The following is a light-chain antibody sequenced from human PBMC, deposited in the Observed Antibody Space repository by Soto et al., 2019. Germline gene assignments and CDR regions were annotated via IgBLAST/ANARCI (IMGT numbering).Light chain of an antibody. CDR1: SSDVGGYNY. J-gene: IGLJ1*01. Sequence: QSALTQPASVSGSPGQSITISCTGTSSDVGGYNYVSWYQQQAGKAPKLIIHEVSNRPSGVSNRFSGSKSDNTASLTISGLQAEYEADYYCYSYTSSRADVFGSGPKVTVL. CDR2: EVS. CDR3: YSYTSSRADV. V-gene: IGLV2-14*01.